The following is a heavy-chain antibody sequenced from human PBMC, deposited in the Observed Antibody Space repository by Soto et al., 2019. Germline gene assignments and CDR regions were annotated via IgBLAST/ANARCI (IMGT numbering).Heavy chain of an antibody. Sequence: SETLSLTCTVSGGSISSYYWSWIRQPAGKGLEWIGRIYTSGSTNYNPSLKSRVTMSVDTSKNQFSLKLSSVTAADTAVYYSARDGAYCDGSESEGPQFDYWGQGTLVTVSS. D-gene: IGHD3-10*01. CDR3: ARDGAYCDGSESEGPQFDY. CDR1: GGSISSYY. CDR2: IYTSGST. J-gene: IGHJ4*02. V-gene: IGHV4-4*07.